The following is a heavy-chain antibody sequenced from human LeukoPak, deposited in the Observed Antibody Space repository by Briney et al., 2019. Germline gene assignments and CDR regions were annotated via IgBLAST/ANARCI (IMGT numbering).Heavy chain of an antibody. V-gene: IGHV1-18*01. J-gene: IGHJ3*02. CDR2: ISAYNGNT. Sequence: PRASVKVSWKASGYTFTSYGISWVRQAPGQGLEWMGWISAYNGNTNYAQKLQGRVTMTTDTSTSTAYMELRSLRSDDTAVYYCARDAYYYGSGSYYRDAFDIWGQGTRSPSLQ. CDR3: ARDAYYYGSGSYYRDAFDI. CDR1: GYTFTSYG. D-gene: IGHD3-10*01.